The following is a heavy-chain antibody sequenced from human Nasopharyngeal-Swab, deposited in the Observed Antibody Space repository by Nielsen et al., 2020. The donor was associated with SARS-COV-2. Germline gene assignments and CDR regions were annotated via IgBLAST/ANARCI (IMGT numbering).Heavy chain of an antibody. CDR1: GFTFSSYW. D-gene: IGHD3-10*01. V-gene: IGHV3-7*03. CDR2: IKQDGSEK. CDR3: ARATEGGSGSYYKPTNYYYGMDV. J-gene: IGHJ6*02. Sequence: GGSLRLSCAASGFTFSSYWMSWVRQAPGEGLGWVANIKQDGSEKYYVDSVKGRFTISRDNAKNSLYLQMNSLRAEDTAVYYCARATEGGSGSYYKPTNYYYGMDVWGQGTTVTVSS.